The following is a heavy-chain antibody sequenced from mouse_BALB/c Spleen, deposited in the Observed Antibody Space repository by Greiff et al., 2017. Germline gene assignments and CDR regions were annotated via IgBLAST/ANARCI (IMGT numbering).Heavy chain of an antibody. D-gene: IGHD1-1*02. J-gene: IGHJ4*01. CDR1: GYTFTSYW. V-gene: IGHV1S81*02. CDR2: INPSNGRT. CDR3: ARGGNPYYAMDY. Sequence: VQLKQPGAELVKPGASVKLSCKASGYTFTSYWMHWVKQRPGQGLEWIGEINPSNGRTNYNEKFKSKATLTVDKSSSTAYMQLSSLTSEDSAVYYCARGGNPYYAMDYWGQGTSVTVSS.